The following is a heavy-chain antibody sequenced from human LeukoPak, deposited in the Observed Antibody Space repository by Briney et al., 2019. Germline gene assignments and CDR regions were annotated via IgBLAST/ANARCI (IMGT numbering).Heavy chain of an antibody. CDR2: ISSSSSYI. J-gene: IGHJ4*02. CDR1: GFTFSSYR. D-gene: IGHD3-3*01. CDR3: ARDFWSGYSDFDY. Sequence: PGGSLRLSCAASGFTFSSYRMNWVRQAPGKGLEWVSSISSSSSYIYYAVSVKGRFTISRDNAKNSLYLQMHSLRAEDTAVYYCARDFWSGYSDFDYWGQRTLVTVSS. V-gene: IGHV3-21*01.